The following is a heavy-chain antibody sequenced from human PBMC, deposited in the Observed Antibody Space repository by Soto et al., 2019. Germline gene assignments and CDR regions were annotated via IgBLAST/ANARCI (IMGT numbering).Heavy chain of an antibody. V-gene: IGHV3-15*07. CDR3: TTGSVEGV. CDR2: IKTNTEGGTT. D-gene: IGHD2-15*01. Sequence: EVQLVESGGGFIYPGGSLRLSCAASGLTISNAWMNWVRQAPGKGLEWVGRIKTNTEGGTTDYAAAVKGRFTVSRDDSKNTPYLQMNSLKTEDTVVYYCTTGSVEGVWGQGTTVTVSS. CDR1: GLTISNAW. J-gene: IGHJ6*02.